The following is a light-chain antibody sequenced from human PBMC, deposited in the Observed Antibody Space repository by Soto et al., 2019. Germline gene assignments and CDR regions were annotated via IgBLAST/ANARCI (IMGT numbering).Light chain of an antibody. V-gene: IGKV1-5*03. CDR3: QHYNSYSEA. CDR1: QSISSW. Sequence: DIQMTQSPSTLSASVGDRVTITCRASQSISSWLAWYQQKPGKAPKLLIYEASTLKSGVPSRFSGSGSGTEFTLTISSLQPDDFATYCCQHYNSYSEAFGQGTKV. CDR2: EAS. J-gene: IGKJ1*01.